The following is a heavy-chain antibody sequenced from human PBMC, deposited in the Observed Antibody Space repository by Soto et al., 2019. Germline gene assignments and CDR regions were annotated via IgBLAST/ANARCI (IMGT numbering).Heavy chain of an antibody. D-gene: IGHD2-2*01. CDR1: GYTFTSYD. CDR2: MNPNSGNT. CDR3: ARIYSVVVPAARGYYHYYMDV. V-gene: IGHV1-8*01. Sequence: ASVKVSCKASGYTFTSYDINWVRQATGQGLEWMGWMNPNSGNTGYAQKFQGRVTMTRNTSISTAYMELSSLRSEDTAVYYCARIYSVVVPAARGYYHYYMDVWGKGTTVTVSS. J-gene: IGHJ6*03.